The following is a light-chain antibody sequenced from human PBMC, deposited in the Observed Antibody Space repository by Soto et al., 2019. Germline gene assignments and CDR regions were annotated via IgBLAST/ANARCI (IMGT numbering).Light chain of an antibody. CDR2: GAY. CDR1: QHIGTW. CDR3: QQTYSTPLT. Sequence: DIQMTQSPCSVSASVGDRVTIACRTTQHIGTWLAWYQQKPGKAPQLLIFGAYSLQSGMPSRFSGSSSGTDFTLSISSLQPEDFATYYCQQTYSTPLTFGGGTKVDIK. V-gene: IGKV1-12*01. J-gene: IGKJ4*01.